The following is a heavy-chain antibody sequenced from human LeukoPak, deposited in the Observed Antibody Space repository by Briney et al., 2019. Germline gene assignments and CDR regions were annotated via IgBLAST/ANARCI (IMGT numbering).Heavy chain of an antibody. CDR2: INHSGST. V-gene: IGHV4-34*01. CDR3: ARKGSTSCCEGRFDY. Sequence: KPSETLSLTCAVYGQSFSGYYWSWLRQPPGKGLEWIGEINHSGSTNYNPPLKSRVTISVDTSKNQFSLKLSSVTAADTAVYYCARKGSTSCCEGRFDYWGQGTLVTVSS. CDR1: GQSFSGYY. J-gene: IGHJ4*02. D-gene: IGHD2-2*01.